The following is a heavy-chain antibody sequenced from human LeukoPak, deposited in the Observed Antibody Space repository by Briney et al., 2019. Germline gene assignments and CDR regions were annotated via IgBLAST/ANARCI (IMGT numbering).Heavy chain of an antibody. D-gene: IGHD6-6*01. CDR2: ISGSGGST. Sequence: GGSLRLSCAASGFTFSSYAMSWARQAPGKGLEWVSAISGSGGSTYYADSVKGRFTISRDNSKNTLYLQMNSLRAEDTAVYYCAKGSREYSSSSLDYWGQGTLVTVSS. CDR1: GFTFSSYA. CDR3: AKGSREYSSSSLDY. J-gene: IGHJ4*02. V-gene: IGHV3-23*01.